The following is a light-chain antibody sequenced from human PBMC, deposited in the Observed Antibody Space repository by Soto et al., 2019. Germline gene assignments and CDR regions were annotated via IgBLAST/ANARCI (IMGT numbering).Light chain of an antibody. CDR3: QSYDSSLSVV. CDR2: GNS. Sequence: QSVLTQPPSVSGAPGQRVTISCTGSGSNIGAGYDVHWYQQLPGTAPKLLIYGNSNRPSGVPDRFSGSKSGTSASLAITGLQAEDEADYYCQSYDSSLSVVLGGGTKVTVL. V-gene: IGLV1-40*01. CDR1: GSNIGAGYD. J-gene: IGLJ2*01.